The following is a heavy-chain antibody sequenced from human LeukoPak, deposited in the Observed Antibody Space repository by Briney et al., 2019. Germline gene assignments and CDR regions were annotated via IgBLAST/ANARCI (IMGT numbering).Heavy chain of an antibody. CDR2: ITGSGGNT. CDR1: GFTFSNFA. Sequence: GGSLRLSCLASGFTFSNFAMTWVRQTPGKGLEWVSVITGSGGNTYYADSVKGRFTISKDNSKNTVYLQMSSLRVDDTAVYYCAKAASSSWPSYYYGMDVWGQGTTVTVSS. V-gene: IGHV3-23*01. D-gene: IGHD6-13*01. CDR3: AKAASSSWPSYYYGMDV. J-gene: IGHJ6*02.